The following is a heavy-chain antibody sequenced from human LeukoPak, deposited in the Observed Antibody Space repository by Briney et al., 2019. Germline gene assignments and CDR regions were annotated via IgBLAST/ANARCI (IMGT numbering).Heavy chain of an antibody. CDR1: GFTFSSYG. CDR2: IRYDGSNK. J-gene: IGHJ4*02. Sequence: PGGSLRLSCAASGFTFSSYGMHWVRQAPGKGLEWVAFIRYDGSNKYYADSVKGRFTISRDNSKNTLYLQMNSLRAEDTAVYYCAKQWATARPFFDYWGQGTLVTVSS. V-gene: IGHV3-30*02. D-gene: IGHD6-6*01. CDR3: AKQWATARPFFDY.